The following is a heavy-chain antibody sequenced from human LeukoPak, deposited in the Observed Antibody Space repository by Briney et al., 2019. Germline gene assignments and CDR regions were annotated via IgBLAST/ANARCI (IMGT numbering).Heavy chain of an antibody. CDR3: ARIVGASDY. J-gene: IGHJ4*02. D-gene: IGHD1-26*01. V-gene: IGHV4-39*01. Sequence: SETLSLTCTVSGGSISSSSYYWGWIRQPPGKGLEWIGSIYYSGSTYYNPSLKSRVTISVDTSKNQFSLKLSSVTAADTAVYYCARIVGASDYWGQGTLVTVSS. CDR1: GGSISSSSYY. CDR2: IYYSGST.